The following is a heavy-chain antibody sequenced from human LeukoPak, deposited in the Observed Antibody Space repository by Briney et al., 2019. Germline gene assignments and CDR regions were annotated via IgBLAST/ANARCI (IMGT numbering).Heavy chain of an antibody. J-gene: IGHJ4*02. CDR3: AKDDSSGYYSASLFDY. D-gene: IGHD3-22*01. CDR1: GFTFSNAW. CDR2: ISGSGGST. V-gene: IGHV3-23*01. Sequence: GGSLRLSCAASGFTFSNAWMSWVRQAPGKGLEWVSAISGSGGSTYYADSVKGRFTISRDNSKNTLYLQMNSLRAEDTAVYYCAKDDSSGYYSASLFDYWGQGTLVTVSS.